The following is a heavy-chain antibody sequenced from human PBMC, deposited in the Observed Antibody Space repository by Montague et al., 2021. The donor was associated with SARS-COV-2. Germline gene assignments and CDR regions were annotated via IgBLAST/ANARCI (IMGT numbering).Heavy chain of an antibody. D-gene: IGHD4-17*01. CDR2: IYWGDEK. CDR1: GFSLSTHGVG. J-gene: IGHJ4*02. Sequence: PVLVKPTQTLTLTCTFSGFSLSTHGVGVAWIRQPPGKALEWLALIYWGDEKRFSPSLKSRLTITEDTSKNQVVLTMTNMDPVDTATYYCAHSYGDYLFDYWGQGTLVTVSS. V-gene: IGHV2-5*02. CDR3: AHSYGDYLFDY.